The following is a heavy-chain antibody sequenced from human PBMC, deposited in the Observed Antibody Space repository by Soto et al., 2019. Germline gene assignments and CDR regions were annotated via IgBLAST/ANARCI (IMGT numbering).Heavy chain of an antibody. J-gene: IGHJ5*02. CDR1: GGTFSTYT. V-gene: IGHV1-69*08. Sequence: QVQLVQSGAEVKKPGSSVKVSCKASGGTFSTYTITWVRQAPGQGLEWMGRIIPIIGIINYAQKFQGRVTIIADKFAGTASMELTGLRSDDTAVYYCAGDPDSHYNDSHASSYPWGQGTLVTVSS. D-gene: IGHD4-4*01. CDR2: IIPIIGII. CDR3: AGDPDSHYNDSHASSYP.